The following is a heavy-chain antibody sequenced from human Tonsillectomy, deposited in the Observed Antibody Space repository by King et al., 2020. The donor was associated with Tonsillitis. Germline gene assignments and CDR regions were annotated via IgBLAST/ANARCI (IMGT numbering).Heavy chain of an antibody. V-gene: IGHV1-69*04. J-gene: IGHJ2*01. CDR1: GGTFSSYA. CDR2: IIPILGIT. D-gene: IGHD6-19*01. Sequence: QLVQSGAEVKKPGSSVKVSCKASGGTFSSYAISWVRQAPGQGLEWMASIIPILGITNYAQKFQGRVTIIADKSTSTAYMELSSLRSEDTALYYCAREITVAERYFDLWGRGTLVTVSS. CDR3: AREITVAERYFDL.